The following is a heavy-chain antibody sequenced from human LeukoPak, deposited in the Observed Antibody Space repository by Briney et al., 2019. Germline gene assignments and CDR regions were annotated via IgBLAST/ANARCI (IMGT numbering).Heavy chain of an antibody. V-gene: IGHV3-7*01. CDR3: ARAVAGYYFDY. Sequence: PGGSLRLSCAASGFTFSSYWMSWVRQAPGKGLEWVANIKQDGSEKYYVDSVKGRFTISRDNAKNSLYLQMSSLRAEDTAVYYCARAVAGYYFDYWGQGTLVTVSS. D-gene: IGHD6-19*01. CDR2: IKQDGSEK. CDR1: GFTFSSYW. J-gene: IGHJ4*02.